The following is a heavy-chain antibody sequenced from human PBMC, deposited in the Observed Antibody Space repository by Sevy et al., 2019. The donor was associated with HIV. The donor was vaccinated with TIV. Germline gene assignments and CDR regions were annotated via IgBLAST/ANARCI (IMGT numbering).Heavy chain of an antibody. D-gene: IGHD2-2*02. J-gene: IGHJ6*02. V-gene: IGHV1-18*01. CDR3: ARDLGMCSSTSCYIYYYYGMDV. CDR2: ISAYNGNT. Sequence: ASVKGSCKASGYTFTSYGISWVRQAPGQGLEWMGWISAYNGNTNYAQKLQGRVTMTTDTSTSTAYMELRSLRSDDTAVYYCARDLGMCSSTSCYIYYYYGMDVWGQGTTVTVSS. CDR1: GYTFTSYG.